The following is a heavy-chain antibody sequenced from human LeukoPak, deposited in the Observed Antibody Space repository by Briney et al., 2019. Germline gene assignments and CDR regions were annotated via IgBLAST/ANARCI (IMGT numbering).Heavy chain of an antibody. Sequence: ASVKVSCKASGYTFTSYGISWVRQAPGQRLEWMGWISAYNGNTNYAQKLQGRVTMTTDTSTSTAYMELRSLRSDDTAVYYCARDIYRGYCSGGSCYENFDYWGQGTLVTVSS. D-gene: IGHD2-15*01. V-gene: IGHV1-18*01. CDR1: GYTFTSYG. CDR2: ISAYNGNT. J-gene: IGHJ4*02. CDR3: ARDIYRGYCSGGSCYENFDY.